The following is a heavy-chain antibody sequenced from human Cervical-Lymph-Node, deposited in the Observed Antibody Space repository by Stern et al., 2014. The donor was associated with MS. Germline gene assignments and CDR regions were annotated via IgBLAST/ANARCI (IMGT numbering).Heavy chain of an antibody. J-gene: IGHJ4*02. CDR3: VRDLCKSRICYPFDY. V-gene: IGHV3-11*01. D-gene: IGHD2-15*01. Sequence: VPLVQSGGGLVKAGGSLRLSCAASGFTFSDYYMSWIRQAPGKGLEWVSYISRGGTSVYYAESVEGRFTISRDNAKNSLFLQMNSLRAEDTAIYYCVRDLCKSRICYPFDYWGQGTPVTVSS. CDR2: ISRGGTSV. CDR1: GFTFSDYY.